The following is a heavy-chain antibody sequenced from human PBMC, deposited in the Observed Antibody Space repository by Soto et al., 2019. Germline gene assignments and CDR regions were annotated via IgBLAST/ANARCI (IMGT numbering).Heavy chain of an antibody. D-gene: IGHD2-2*01. V-gene: IGHV4-31*03. Sequence: QVQLQESGPGLVKPSQTLSLTCTVSGGSITSSGYYWSWIRQHPGEGLEWIGFTSNSGSTSYNPSLKSRVTISVDKSSNQFSLNLKSVTAADTAVYYCARGGGSTKVGYWGQGTLVTVSP. CDR2: TSNSGST. CDR3: ARGGGSTKVGY. J-gene: IGHJ4*02. CDR1: GGSITSSGYY.